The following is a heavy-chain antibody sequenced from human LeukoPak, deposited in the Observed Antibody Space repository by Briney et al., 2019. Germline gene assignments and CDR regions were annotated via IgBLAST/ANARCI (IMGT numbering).Heavy chain of an antibody. Sequence: SETLSLTCAVYGGSFSGYYWSWIRQPPGKGLEWIGEINHSGSTNYNPSLKSRVTISVDTSKNRFSLKLSSVTAADTAVYYCATGSGRQWLEYWGQGTLVTVSS. J-gene: IGHJ4*02. V-gene: IGHV4-34*01. CDR2: INHSGST. CDR1: GGSFSGYY. D-gene: IGHD6-19*01. CDR3: ATGSGRQWLEY.